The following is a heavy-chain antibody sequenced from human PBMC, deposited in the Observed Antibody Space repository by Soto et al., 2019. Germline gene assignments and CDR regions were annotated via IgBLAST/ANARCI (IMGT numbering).Heavy chain of an antibody. V-gene: IGHV1-8*01. Sequence: GASVKVSCKASGYTFITYDINWVRQATGQGLEWVGWMNPNNGNTGYAQKFQGRVTKTRNTSISTAYMELSSLTSEDTAVYYCAKMDYRGSRASPNWFDPWGQGTLVTVSS. CDR3: AKMDYRGSRASPNWFDP. CDR2: MNPNNGNT. D-gene: IGHD2-15*01. CDR1: GYTFITYD. J-gene: IGHJ5*02.